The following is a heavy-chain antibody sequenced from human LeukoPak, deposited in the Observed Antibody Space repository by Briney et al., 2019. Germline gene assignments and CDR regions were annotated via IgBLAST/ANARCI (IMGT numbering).Heavy chain of an antibody. D-gene: IGHD3-22*01. CDR3: AKDSSGYYKAFDI. Sequence: GGSLRLSCAASGFTFDDYAMHWVRQAPGKGLEWVSGISWNSGGIGYADSVKGRFTISRDNAKNSLYLQMNSLRAEDTALYYCAKDSSGYYKAFDIWGQGTMVTVSS. V-gene: IGHV3-9*01. J-gene: IGHJ3*02. CDR2: ISWNSGGI. CDR1: GFTFDDYA.